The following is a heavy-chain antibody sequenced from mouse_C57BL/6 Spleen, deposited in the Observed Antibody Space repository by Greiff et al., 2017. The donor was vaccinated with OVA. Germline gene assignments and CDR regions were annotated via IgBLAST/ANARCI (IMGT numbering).Heavy chain of an antibody. J-gene: IGHJ4*01. CDR2: IDPETGGT. Sequence: VKLVESGAELVRPGASVTLSCKASGYTFTDYEMHWVKQTPVHGLEWIGAIDPETGGTAYNQKFKGKAILTADKSSSTAYMELRSLTSEDSAVYYCTRETMVTKNYAMDYWGQGTSVTVSS. D-gene: IGHD2-2*01. CDR1: GYTFTDYE. V-gene: IGHV1-15*01. CDR3: TRETMVTKNYAMDY.